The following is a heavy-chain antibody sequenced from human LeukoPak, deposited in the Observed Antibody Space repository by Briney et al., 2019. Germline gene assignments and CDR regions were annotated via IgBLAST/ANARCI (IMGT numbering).Heavy chain of an antibody. CDR1: GVTFSSYW. D-gene: IGHD3-10*01. CDR2: INSDGSST. J-gene: IGHJ4*02. CDR3: ATTWGVRGVIPHY. V-gene: IGHV3-74*01. Sequence: GGTLRLSCAASGVTFSSYWMHWVRQAPGKGLVWVSRINSDGSSTTYADSVKGRFTISRDNAKNTLYLQMNSLRAEDTAVYYCATTWGVRGVIPHYWGQGTLVTVSS.